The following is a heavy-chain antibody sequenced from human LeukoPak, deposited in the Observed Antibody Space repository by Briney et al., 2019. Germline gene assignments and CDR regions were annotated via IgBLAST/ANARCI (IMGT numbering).Heavy chain of an antibody. Sequence: GWSLRLSCAASGFTFSNNAMSWVRQAPGQGLEWVSVLTGHRGSTYYADSVKGRFTISRDNSKNSLYLQMNSLRAEDTAVYYCARVLPAARGWETGESDYWGQGTLVTVSS. CDR1: GFTFSNNA. J-gene: IGHJ4*02. CDR3: ARVLPAARGWETGESDY. V-gene: IGHV3-23*01. D-gene: IGHD2-2*01. CDR2: LTGHRGST.